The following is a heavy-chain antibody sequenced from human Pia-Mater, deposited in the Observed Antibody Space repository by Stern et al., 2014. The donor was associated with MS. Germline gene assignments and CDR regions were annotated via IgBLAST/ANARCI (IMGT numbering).Heavy chain of an antibody. CDR2: IYPGDSDI. CDR3: ARWSVACDY. CDR1: GYNFINYW. V-gene: IGHV5-51*03. D-gene: IGHD2-21*01. Sequence: QLVQSGAEMKKPGESLKISCKTSGYNFINYWIAWVRQVPGKGLEWIGMIYPGDSDIRHSPSFQGHVPISVDKSNTTAYLQWNSLKVSDSAVYYCARWSVACDYWGQGALITVSS. J-gene: IGHJ4*02.